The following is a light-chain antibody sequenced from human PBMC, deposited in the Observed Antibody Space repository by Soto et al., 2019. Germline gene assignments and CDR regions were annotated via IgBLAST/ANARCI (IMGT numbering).Light chain of an antibody. CDR3: MQALQTPWT. CDR1: QSLLHSNGYTY. J-gene: IGKJ1*01. CDR2: LGS. Sequence: DIVMTQSPLSLPVTPGEPASISFRSMQSLLHSNGYTYLDWYLQKPGQSPQLLIYLGSNRASGVPDRFSGSGSGTDFTLKISGVEAEDVGVYYCMQALQTPWTFGQGTKVDIK. V-gene: IGKV2-28*01.